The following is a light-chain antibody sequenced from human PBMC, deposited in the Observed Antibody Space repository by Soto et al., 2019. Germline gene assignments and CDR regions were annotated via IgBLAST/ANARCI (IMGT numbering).Light chain of an antibody. V-gene: IGLV2-14*01. J-gene: IGLJ2*01. CDR2: DVR. CDR3: SSYTSSSTVV. CDR1: SSDIGGYNY. Sequence: QSALTQPASVSGSPGQSITISCTGTSSDIGGYNYVSWYQQHPGKAPKIMIYDVRNRPSGVSNRFSASKSGNTASLTISGLQAEDEADYYCSSYTSSSTVVFGGGTKLTVL.